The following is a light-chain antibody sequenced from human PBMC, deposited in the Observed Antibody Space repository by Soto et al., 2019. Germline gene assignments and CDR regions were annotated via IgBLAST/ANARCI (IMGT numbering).Light chain of an antibody. Sequence: EIVLTQSPGTLSLSPGERATLSCRASQSVSSSYLAWYQQKPGQAPRLLIYGASSRATGIPDRFSGSGSGTYFTLTISILEPEDFAVYFCQQYGSSPLTFGGGTKVEIK. V-gene: IGKV3-20*01. CDR2: GAS. J-gene: IGKJ4*01. CDR3: QQYGSSPLT. CDR1: QSVSSSY.